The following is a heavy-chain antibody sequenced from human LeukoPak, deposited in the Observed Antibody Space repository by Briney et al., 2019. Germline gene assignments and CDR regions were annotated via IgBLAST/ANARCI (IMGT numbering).Heavy chain of an antibody. CDR2: ISSSSSTI. CDR1: GFTFSDYS. V-gene: IGHV3-48*04. D-gene: IGHD1-20*01. CDR3: ARDSSYNWNEAFFDY. J-gene: IGHJ4*02. Sequence: GGSLRLSCAASGFTFSDYSMNWVRQAPGKGLEWVSYISSSSSTIYYADSVKGRFTISRDNAKNSLYLQMNSLRAEDTAVYYCARDSSYNWNEAFFDYWGQGTLVTVSS.